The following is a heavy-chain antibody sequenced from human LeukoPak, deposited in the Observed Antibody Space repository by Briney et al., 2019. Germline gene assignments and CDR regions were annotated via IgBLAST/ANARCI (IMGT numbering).Heavy chain of an antibody. D-gene: IGHD3-22*01. CDR3: ARENPRSYDSGGYHLGTFDF. CDR2: IIPVVSIL. V-gene: IGHV1-69*04. CDR1: GDTFTSYI. J-gene: IGHJ4*02. Sequence: GSSVKVSCTASGDTFTSYIITWVRQAPGQGLEWMGRIIPVVSILNYAQKFQGRVTITADKSTSTAYIEVNSLTSEYTAVYLCARENPRSYDSGGYHLGTFDFWGQGTLVTVSS.